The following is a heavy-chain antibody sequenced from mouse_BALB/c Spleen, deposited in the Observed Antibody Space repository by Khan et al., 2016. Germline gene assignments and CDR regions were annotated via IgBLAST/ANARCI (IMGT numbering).Heavy chain of an antibody. CDR1: GFTFSVFG. V-gene: IGHV5-17*02. CDR2: ISGGSSTI. CDR3: GRLTPDAMDY. J-gene: IGHJ4*01. Sequence: EVELVESGGGLVQPGGSRKLSCAATGFTFSVFGIHWVRQAPEKGLEWVAYISGGSSTIYYADTVKGRFTISRDNPKNTLFLQMTSLRSEDTAVYYCGRLTPDAMDYWGQGTSVTVSS. D-gene: IGHD4-1*01.